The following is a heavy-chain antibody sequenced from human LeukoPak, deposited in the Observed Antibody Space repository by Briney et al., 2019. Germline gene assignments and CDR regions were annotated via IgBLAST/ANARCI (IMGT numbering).Heavy chain of an antibody. CDR2: ISYDGSNK. CDR1: GLTFSSYA. J-gene: IGHJ4*02. D-gene: IGHD6-19*01. CDR3: ARGYSSGLHFDY. V-gene: IGHV3-30-3*01. Sequence: TGGPLRLSCAASGLTFSSYAMHWVRQAPGKGLEWVAVISYDGSNKYYADSVKGRFTISRDNSKNTLYLQMNSLGAEDTAVYYCARGYSSGLHFDYWGQGTLVTVSS.